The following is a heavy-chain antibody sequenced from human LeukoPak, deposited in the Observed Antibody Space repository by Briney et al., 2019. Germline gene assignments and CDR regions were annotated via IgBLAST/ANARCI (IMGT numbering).Heavy chain of an antibody. J-gene: IGHJ4*02. Sequence: GGSLRLSCAASGFTFSSYGMHWVRQAPGKGLDWVAFIRYDGSNKYYADSVKGRFTISRDNSKNTLYLQMNSLRAEDTAVYYCAKDVGWLQSGAFDYWGQGTLVTVSS. CDR1: GFTFSSYG. D-gene: IGHD5-24*01. CDR3: AKDVGWLQSGAFDY. CDR2: IRYDGSNK. V-gene: IGHV3-30*02.